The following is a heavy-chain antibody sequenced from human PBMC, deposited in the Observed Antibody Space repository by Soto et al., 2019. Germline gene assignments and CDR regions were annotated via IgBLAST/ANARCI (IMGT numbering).Heavy chain of an antibody. D-gene: IGHD3-9*01. CDR2: IRSKANSYAT. J-gene: IGHJ6*03. V-gene: IGHV3-73*01. CDR1: GFTFSGSA. CDR3: TSYDILTGYPYYMDV. Sequence: PGGSLRLSCAASGFTFSGSAMHWVRQASGKGLEWVGRIRSKANSYATAYAASVKGRFTISRDDSKNTAYLQMNSLKTEDTAVYYCTSYDILTGYPYYMDVWGKGTTVTVSS.